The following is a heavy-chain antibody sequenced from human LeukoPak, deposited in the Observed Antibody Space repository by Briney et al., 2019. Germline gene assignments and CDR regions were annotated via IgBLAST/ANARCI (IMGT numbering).Heavy chain of an antibody. Sequence: PSETLSLTCTVSGGSINSSSDYWGWIRQPPGKGLEWIGSIYYSGSTYYNPSLKSRVTISVDTSKNQFSLELSSVTAADTAVYYCARAALRTFDYWGQGTLVTVSS. D-gene: IGHD2-15*01. J-gene: IGHJ4*02. V-gene: IGHV4-39*07. CDR1: GGSINSSSDY. CDR2: IYYSGST. CDR3: ARAALRTFDY.